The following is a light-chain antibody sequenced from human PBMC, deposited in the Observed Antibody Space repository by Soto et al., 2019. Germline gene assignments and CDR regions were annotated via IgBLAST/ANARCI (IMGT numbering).Light chain of an antibody. CDR1: QSIPPE. Sequence: EIVMTQSPATLSVSPGERATLSCRASQSIPPELAWYKQKPGQPPRLLIYSASTRATGVPARFTGSGSGSEFTLTISGLQSEDFAVYYCQRGHNWPLTFGQGTRLEI. J-gene: IGKJ2*01. CDR3: QRGHNWPLT. CDR2: SAS. V-gene: IGKV3-15*01.